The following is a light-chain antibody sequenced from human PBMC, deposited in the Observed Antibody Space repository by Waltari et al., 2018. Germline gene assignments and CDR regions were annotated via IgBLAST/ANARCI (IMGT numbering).Light chain of an antibody. V-gene: IGLV2-14*01. CDR2: DVS. Sequence: QSALTQPAPVSGSPGQSIPISCPRSSSDLVGYSFVSWYQQHPGKAPKLMIYDVSHRPSGVSNRFSGSKSGNTASLTISGLQPEDEADYYCSSYTSIIPPFLFGTGTKVTVL. CDR1: SSDLVGYSF. CDR3: SSYTSIIPPFL. J-gene: IGLJ1*01.